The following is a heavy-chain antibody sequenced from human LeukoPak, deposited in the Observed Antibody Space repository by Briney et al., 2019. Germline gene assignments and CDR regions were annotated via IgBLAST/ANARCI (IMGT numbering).Heavy chain of an antibody. J-gene: IGHJ3*02. CDR2: ISGSGGST. Sequence: GGSLRLSCAASGFTFSSYAMSWVRQAPGKGLERVSAISGSGGSTYYADSVKGRFTISRDNSKNTLYLQMNSLRAEDTAVYYCAKAGDSSGYRGDSDAFDIWGQGTMVTVSS. CDR3: AKAGDSSGYRGDSDAFDI. D-gene: IGHD3-22*01. V-gene: IGHV3-23*01. CDR1: GFTFSSYA.